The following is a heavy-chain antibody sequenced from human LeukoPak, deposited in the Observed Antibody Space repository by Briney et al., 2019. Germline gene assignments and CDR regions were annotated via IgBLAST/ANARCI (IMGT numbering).Heavy chain of an antibody. D-gene: IGHD3-22*01. CDR1: GFTFDDYA. J-gene: IGHJ4*02. Sequence: GGSLRLSCAASGFTFDDYAMHWVRQAPGKGLEWVSGISWNSGSIGYADSVKGRFTISRDNAENSLYLQMNSLRAEDTALYYCARTYYYDSSGYRPYYFDYWGQGTLVTVSS. CDR3: ARTYYYDSSGYRPYYFDY. V-gene: IGHV3-9*01. CDR2: ISWNSGSI.